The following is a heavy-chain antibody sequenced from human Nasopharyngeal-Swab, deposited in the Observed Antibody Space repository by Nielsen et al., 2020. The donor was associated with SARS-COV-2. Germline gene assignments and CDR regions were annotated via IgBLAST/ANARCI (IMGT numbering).Heavy chain of an antibody. Sequence: SETLPLTCTVSGGSISSYYWSWIRQPPGKGLEWIGYIYYSGSTNYNPSLKSRVTISVDTSKNQFSLKLSSVTAADTAVYYCARLSYDFWSGYFDYWGQGTLVTVSS. V-gene: IGHV4-59*13. CDR1: GGSISSYY. CDR2: IYYSGST. D-gene: IGHD3-3*01. CDR3: ARLSYDFWSGYFDY. J-gene: IGHJ4*02.